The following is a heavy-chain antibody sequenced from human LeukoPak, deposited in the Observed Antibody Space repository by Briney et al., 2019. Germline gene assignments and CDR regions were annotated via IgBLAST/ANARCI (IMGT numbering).Heavy chain of an antibody. V-gene: IGHV3-21*01. J-gene: IGHJ3*02. D-gene: IGHD3-22*01. CDR2: ISSSSSYI. CDR1: GFTFSSYS. CDR3: ARGDRPLGHYDWPPGAFDI. Sequence: GGSLRLSCAASGFTFSSYSMNWVRQAPGKGLEWVSSISSSSSYIYYADSLKGRFTISRDNAKNSLYLQMNSLRAEDTAVYYCARGDRPLGHYDWPPGAFDIWGQGTMVTVSS.